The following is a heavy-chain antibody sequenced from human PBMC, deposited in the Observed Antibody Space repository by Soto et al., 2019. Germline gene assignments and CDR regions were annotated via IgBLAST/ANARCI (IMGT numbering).Heavy chain of an antibody. CDR1: GFSLSNVRMG. CDR2: IFANDEK. V-gene: IGHV2-26*01. D-gene: IGHD3-22*01. CDR3: ARIRNYYDASGYYFDH. Sequence: QVTLKESGPVLVKPTETLTLTCTVSGFSLSNVRMGVSWIRQPPGKALEWLVHIFANDEKFYSTSLKSRLSSSTDTSKSQVVLSMTNMDPVDTGIYYCARIRNYYDASGYYFDHWGQGTLVTVSS. J-gene: IGHJ4*02.